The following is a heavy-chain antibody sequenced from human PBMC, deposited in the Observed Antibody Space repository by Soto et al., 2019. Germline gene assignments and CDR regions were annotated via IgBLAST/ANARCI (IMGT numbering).Heavy chain of an antibody. CDR3: ARVRGKPYYYYYMDV. J-gene: IGHJ6*03. Sequence: PGESLKISCKGSGYSFTSYWIGWVRQMPGKGLEWMGIIYPGDSDTRYSPSFQGQVTISADKSISTAYLQWSSLKASDTAMYYCARVRGKPYYYYYMDVWGKGTTVTVSS. CDR1: GYSFTSYW. CDR2: IYPGDSDT. V-gene: IGHV5-51*01.